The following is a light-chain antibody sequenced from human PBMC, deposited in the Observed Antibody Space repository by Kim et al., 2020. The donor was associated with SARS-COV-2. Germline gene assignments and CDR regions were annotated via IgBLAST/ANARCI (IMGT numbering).Light chain of an antibody. CDR3: SSYTSSSTYV. CDR2: DVS. V-gene: IGLV2-14*03. J-gene: IGLJ1*01. Sequence: GQSITSSRTGTSSDVGCYNFVSWYQQHPGKAPKLMIYDVSNRPSGVSNRFSGSKSANTASLTISGLQAEDEAEYYCSSYTSSSTYVFGTGTKVTVL. CDR1: SSDVGCYNF.